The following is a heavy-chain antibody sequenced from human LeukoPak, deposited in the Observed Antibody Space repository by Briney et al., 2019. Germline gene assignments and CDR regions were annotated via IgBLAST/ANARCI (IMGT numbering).Heavy chain of an antibody. CDR2: IIPIFGTA. CDR1: GGTFSSYA. J-gene: IGHJ4*02. V-gene: IGHV1-69*01. Sequence: SVKVSCKASGGTFSSYAISWVRQAPGQRLEWMGGIIPIFGTANYAQKFQGRVTITADESTSTAYMELSSLRSEDTAVYYCARDSPLYGDYRTETGSYWGQGTLVTVSS. D-gene: IGHD4-17*01. CDR3: ARDSPLYGDYRTETGSY.